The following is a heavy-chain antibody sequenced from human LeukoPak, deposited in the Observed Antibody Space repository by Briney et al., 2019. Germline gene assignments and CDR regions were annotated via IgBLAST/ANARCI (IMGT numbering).Heavy chain of an antibody. J-gene: IGHJ4*02. Sequence: GGSLRLSCAASGSTFISYAMSWVRQAPGKGLEWVSAISGSGGSTYYADSVKGRFTISIDNSKNTLYLQMNSLRAEDTAVYYCAKDPGKYYYDSSGYSWWGQGTLVTVSS. D-gene: IGHD3-22*01. CDR3: AKDPGKYYYDSSGYSW. V-gene: IGHV3-23*01. CDR2: ISGSGGST. CDR1: GSTFISYA.